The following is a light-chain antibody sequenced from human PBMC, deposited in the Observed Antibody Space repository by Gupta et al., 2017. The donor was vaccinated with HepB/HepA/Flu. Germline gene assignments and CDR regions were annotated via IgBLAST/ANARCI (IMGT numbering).Light chain of an antibody. J-gene: IGLJ3*02. CDR2: NNN. CDR1: SANIGTTT. CDR3: AAWDDSLNGWV. V-gene: IGLV1-44*01. Sequence: QSVLTQPPSASGTPGQRVNISCSGSSANIGTTTVNWYQQLPGTAPKLLIQNNNQRPAGVPDRFSGPKSGTSASLAISGLQSEDEADYYCAAWDDSLNGWVFGGGTKLTVL.